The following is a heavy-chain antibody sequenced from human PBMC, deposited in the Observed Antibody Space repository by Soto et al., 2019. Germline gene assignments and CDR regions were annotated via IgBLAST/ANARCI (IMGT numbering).Heavy chain of an antibody. D-gene: IGHD3-10*01. J-gene: IGHJ6*02. CDR1: GGSFSGYY. CDR2: INHSGST. V-gene: IGHV4-34*01. CDR3: ADGGYYYGSGSPYYYYGMDV. Sequence: PSETLSLTCAVYGGSFSGYYWSWIRQPPGKGLEWIGEINHSGSTNYNPSLKSRVTISVDTSKNQFSLKLSSVTAADTAVYYCADGGYYYGSGSPYYYYGMDVWGQGTTVT.